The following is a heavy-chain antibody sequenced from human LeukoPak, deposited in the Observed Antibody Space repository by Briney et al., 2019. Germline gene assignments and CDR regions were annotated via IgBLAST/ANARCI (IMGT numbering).Heavy chain of an antibody. CDR1: GYTFTSYG. V-gene: IGHV1-18*01. CDR2: ISAYNGNT. J-gene: IGHJ4*02. D-gene: IGHD4-17*01. CDR3: ARNLDYAWDY. Sequence: ASVKVSCKASGYTFTSYGISWVRQAPGQRLEGMGWISAYNGNTNYAQKLQGRVTMTTDTSTSTAYMELRSLRSDDTAVYSCARNLDYAWDYWGQGTLVTVSS.